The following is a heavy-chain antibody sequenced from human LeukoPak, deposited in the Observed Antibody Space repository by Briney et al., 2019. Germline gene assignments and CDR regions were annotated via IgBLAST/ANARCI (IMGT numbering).Heavy chain of an antibody. D-gene: IGHD1-1*01. CDR1: GFTFSSYE. V-gene: IGHV3-48*03. CDR3: ARDWKGIDY. CDR2: ISSSGSTI. J-gene: IGHJ4*02. Sequence: GGSLRLSCAASGFTFSSYEMNWVRQAPGKGLEWVSYISSSGSTIYYADSVKGRFTISRDNAKNSLYLQMNSPRAEDTAVYYCARDWKGIDYWGQGTLVTVSS.